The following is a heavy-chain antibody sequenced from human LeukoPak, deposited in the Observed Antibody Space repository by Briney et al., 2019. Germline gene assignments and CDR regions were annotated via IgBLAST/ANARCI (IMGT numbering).Heavy chain of an antibody. D-gene: IGHD1-14*01. J-gene: IGHJ4*02. V-gene: IGHV3-66*01. CDR1: GFIVSSNY. CDR2: IYTGGST. Sequence: GGSLRLSCAASGFIVSSNYMSWVRQATGKGLEWVSVIYTGGSTYYADSVKGRFTISRDNSKNTLYLQMNSLRAEDTAVYYCARVRTGEYFDYWGQGTLVTVSS. CDR3: ARVRTGEYFDY.